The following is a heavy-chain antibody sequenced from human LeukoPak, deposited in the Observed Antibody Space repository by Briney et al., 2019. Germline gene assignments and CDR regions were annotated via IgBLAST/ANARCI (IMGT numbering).Heavy chain of an antibody. Sequence: GASVKVSCKASGGTFSSYAISWVRQAPGQGLEWMGGIIPIFGTANYAQKFQGRVTITTDESTSTAYMELSSLRSEDTAVYYCARGHLRDGYNSNFDYWGQGTLVTVSS. D-gene: IGHD5-24*01. CDR1: GGTFSSYA. J-gene: IGHJ4*02. V-gene: IGHV1-69*05. CDR2: IIPIFGTA. CDR3: ARGHLRDGYNSNFDY.